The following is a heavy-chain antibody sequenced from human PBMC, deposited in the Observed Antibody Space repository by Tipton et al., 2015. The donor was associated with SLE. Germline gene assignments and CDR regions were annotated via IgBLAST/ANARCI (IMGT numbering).Heavy chain of an antibody. CDR3: AGEKWDACPNLDALDT. D-gene: IGHD1-26*01. V-gene: IGHV4-59*01. Sequence: TLSLTCTVSGGSINNYYWSWIRQPPGKGLEWIGNIYYSGSTNYNPSLKSRVTISVDTSKNQFSLELSSVTAAATAVYYCAGEKWDACPNLDALDTWGQGTMVGVSS. CDR1: GGSINNYY. CDR2: IYYSGST. J-gene: IGHJ3*02.